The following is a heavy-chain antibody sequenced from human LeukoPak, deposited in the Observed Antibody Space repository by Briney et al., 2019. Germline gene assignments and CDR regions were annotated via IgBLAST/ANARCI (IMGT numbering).Heavy chain of an antibody. Sequence: ASVKVSCKVSGYTLTELSMHWVRQAPGKGLEWMGGSDPEDGETIYAQKFQGRVTMTEDTSTDTAYMELSSLRSEDTAVYYCAKYSDYYDSSGSNFQHWGQGTLVTVSS. CDR3: AKYSDYYDSSGSNFQH. D-gene: IGHD3-22*01. CDR1: GYTLTELS. V-gene: IGHV1-24*01. CDR2: SDPEDGET. J-gene: IGHJ1*01.